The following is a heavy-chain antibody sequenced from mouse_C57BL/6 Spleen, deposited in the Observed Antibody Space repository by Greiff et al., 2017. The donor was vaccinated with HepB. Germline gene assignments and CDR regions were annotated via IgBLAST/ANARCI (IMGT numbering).Heavy chain of an antibody. CDR2: IDPETGGT. CDR1: GYTFTDYE. CDR3: TVEAGDYYGSSLSWFAY. J-gene: IGHJ3*01. V-gene: IGHV1-15*01. D-gene: IGHD1-1*01. Sequence: VQLQQPGAELVRPGASVTLSCKASGYTFTDYEMHWVKQTPVHGLEWIGSIDPETGGTAYNQKFKGKAILTADKSSSTAYMELQSLTSEDSAVYDCTVEAGDYYGSSLSWFAYWGQGTLVTVSA.